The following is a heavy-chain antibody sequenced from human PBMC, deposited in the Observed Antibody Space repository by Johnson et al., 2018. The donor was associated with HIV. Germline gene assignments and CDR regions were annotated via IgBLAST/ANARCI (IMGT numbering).Heavy chain of an antibody. CDR2: ISYDGSNK. J-gene: IGHJ3*02. CDR3: AKGRIAAAGTGVDAFDI. D-gene: IGHD6-13*01. V-gene: IGHV3-30*04. Sequence: QVQLVESGGGVVQPERSLRLSCAASGFSFSNYAMHWVRQAPGKGLEWVAVISYDGSNKYYADSVKGRFTISRDNSKNTLYLQMNSLRAEDTAVYYCAKGRIAAAGTGVDAFDIWGQGTMVTVSS. CDR1: GFSFSNYA.